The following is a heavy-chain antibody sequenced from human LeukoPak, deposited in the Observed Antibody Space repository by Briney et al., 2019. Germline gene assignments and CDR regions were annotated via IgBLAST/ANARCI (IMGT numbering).Heavy chain of an antibody. Sequence: ASVTVSLTASGYTFTINYMHWVRHAPGQGLGLMGVIAPSSGTTSYSQKFQGRVTMTRDTSTSTLYMELSSLTSEDTAVYYCARASGSSAVPFDYWGQGTLVTVSS. D-gene: IGHD3-10*01. V-gene: IGHV1-46*01. CDR1: GYTFTINY. J-gene: IGHJ4*02. CDR3: ARASGSSAVPFDY. CDR2: IAPSSGTT.